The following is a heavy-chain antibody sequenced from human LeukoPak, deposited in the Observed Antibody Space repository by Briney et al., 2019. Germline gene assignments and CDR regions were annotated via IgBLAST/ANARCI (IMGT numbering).Heavy chain of an antibody. Sequence: PSETLSLTCTVSNGSISIYYWSWVRQPAGKGLEWIGRNSASGSTSYNPSLKSRVTMSVDTSKNQFSLKLSSVTAADTAVYYCAREITVTRPFDYWGQGTLVTVSS. CDR3: AREITVTRPFDY. CDR2: NSASGST. CDR1: NGSISIYY. J-gene: IGHJ4*02. D-gene: IGHD4-17*01. V-gene: IGHV4-4*07.